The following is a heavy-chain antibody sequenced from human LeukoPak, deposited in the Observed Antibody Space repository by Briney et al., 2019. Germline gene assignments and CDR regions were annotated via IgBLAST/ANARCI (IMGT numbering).Heavy chain of an antibody. CDR1: GGSISSYY. J-gene: IGHJ5*02. Sequence: SETLSLTCTVSGGSISSYYWSWIRQPPGKGLEWIAYIYYSGSTNYNPSLKSRVTISVDTSKNQFSLKLSSVTAADTAVYYCARDYGDYAGGGWFDPWGQGTLVTVFS. CDR3: ARDYGDYAGGGWFDP. D-gene: IGHD4-17*01. V-gene: IGHV4-59*01. CDR2: IYYSGST.